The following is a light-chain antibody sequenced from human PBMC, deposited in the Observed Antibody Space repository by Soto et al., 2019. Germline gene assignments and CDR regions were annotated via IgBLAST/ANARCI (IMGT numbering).Light chain of an antibody. CDR1: QSVGNY. J-gene: IGKJ3*01. CDR2: AAS. Sequence: EIKLTQSPATLSVSPGGGATVSCRASQSVGNYLAWYQHKPGQAPRLLIYAASVRATGVPARFSGRGSGTDFTLTIGGLQSEDFAIYYCQQYSNGPPFSFGSGTKVEI. V-gene: IGKV3-15*01. CDR3: QQYSNGPPFS.